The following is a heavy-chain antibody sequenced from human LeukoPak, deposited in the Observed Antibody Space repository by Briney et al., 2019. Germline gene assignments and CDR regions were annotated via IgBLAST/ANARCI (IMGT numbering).Heavy chain of an antibody. Sequence: SETLSLTCTVSGGSISTYYWSWIRQPPGKGLEWIGYIYYSGSTNYNPSLKSRVTISVDTSKNQFSLKLSSVTAADTAVYYCARDGAVAGRIDYWGQGTLVTVSS. CDR2: IYYSGST. CDR1: GGSISTYY. V-gene: IGHV4-59*01. J-gene: IGHJ4*02. CDR3: ARDGAVAGRIDY. D-gene: IGHD6-19*01.